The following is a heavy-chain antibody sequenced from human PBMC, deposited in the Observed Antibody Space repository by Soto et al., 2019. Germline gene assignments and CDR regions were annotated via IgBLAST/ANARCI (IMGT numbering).Heavy chain of an antibody. CDR1: GGTFSSYA. V-gene: IGHV1-69*01. D-gene: IGHD3-3*01. Sequence: QVQLVQSGAEVKKPGSSVKVSCKASGGTFSSYAISWVRQAPGQGLEWMGGIIPIFGTANYAQKFHGRVTITADESTSTAYMELSSLRSEDTAVYYCATRITIFGGHSSFDYWGQGTLVTVSS. J-gene: IGHJ4*02. CDR3: ATRITIFGGHSSFDY. CDR2: IIPIFGTA.